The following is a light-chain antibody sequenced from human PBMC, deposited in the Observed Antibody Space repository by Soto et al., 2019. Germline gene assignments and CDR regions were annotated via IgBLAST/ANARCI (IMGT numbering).Light chain of an antibody. CDR2: EVS. CDR3: SSYVGSLVV. J-gene: IGLJ2*01. V-gene: IGLV2-8*01. CDR1: SSDVGGYNY. Sequence: QSVLTQPPSASGSPGQSVTISCTGTSSDVGGYNYVSWYQQHPGKAPKLIIYEVSKRPSGVPDRFSGSKSGNTASLTVSGLQAEDEADYYCSSYVGSLVVFGGGTQLTVL.